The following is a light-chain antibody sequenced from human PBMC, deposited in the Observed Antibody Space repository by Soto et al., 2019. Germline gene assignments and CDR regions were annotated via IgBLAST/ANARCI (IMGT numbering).Light chain of an antibody. J-gene: IGKJ1*01. CDR3: QQYNTFST. Sequence: DVQMTQSPSTLSASVGDRVTITCRASQSIDIWLAWYHQKPGKAPNLLIYKASTLETGVPSRFTGSGSRTEFTLTISSLQPDDFAPYYCQQYNTFSTFGQGTKVEMK. CDR2: KAS. CDR1: QSIDIW. V-gene: IGKV1-5*03.